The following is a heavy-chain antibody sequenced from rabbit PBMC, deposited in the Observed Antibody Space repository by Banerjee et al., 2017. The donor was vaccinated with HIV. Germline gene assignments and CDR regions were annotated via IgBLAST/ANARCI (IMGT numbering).Heavy chain of an antibody. D-gene: IGHD5-1*01. CDR2: IDPIFGST. J-gene: IGHJ4*01. CDR1: GFDFSSYG. Sequence: QEQLVESGGGLVQPGGSLKLSCKASGFDFSSYGVSWVRQAPGKGLEWIGYIDPIFGSTYYANWVNGRFTITSHNAQNTLYLQLNSVTDADTATYFCVRVLLHGNNSFFNLWGPGTLVT. V-gene: IGHV1S47*01. CDR3: VRVLLHGNNSFFNL.